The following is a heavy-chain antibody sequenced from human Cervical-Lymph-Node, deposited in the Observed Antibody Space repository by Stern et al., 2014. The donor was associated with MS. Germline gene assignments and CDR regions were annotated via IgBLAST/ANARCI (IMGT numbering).Heavy chain of an antibody. Sequence: VQLVESGAEVKKPGASVKVSCKVSGYTLNDLSLHWVRQAPGEGLEWMGGSSPEDGETIFAQGLQGRVTVTEDTSTDTAYMELGSLRSEDTAVYYCASAVTGLNYYFHALDVWGQGTTVTVSS. CDR3: ASAVTGLNYYFHALDV. J-gene: IGHJ6*02. V-gene: IGHV1-24*01. D-gene: IGHD6-19*01. CDR2: SSPEDGET. CDR1: GYTLNDLS.